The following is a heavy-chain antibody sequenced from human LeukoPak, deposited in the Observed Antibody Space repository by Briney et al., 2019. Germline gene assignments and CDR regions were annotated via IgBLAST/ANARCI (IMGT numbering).Heavy chain of an antibody. CDR2: IIPIFGTA. CDR3: ARGRGLGAFVIDY. J-gene: IGHJ4*02. CDR1: GGTFSSYA. D-gene: IGHD1-26*01. Sequence: SVKVSXKASGGTFSSYAISWVRQAPGQGLEWMGGIIPIFGTANYAQKFQGRVTITADESTSTAYMELSSLRSEDTAVYYCARGRGLGAFVIDYWGQGTLVTVSS. V-gene: IGHV1-69*13.